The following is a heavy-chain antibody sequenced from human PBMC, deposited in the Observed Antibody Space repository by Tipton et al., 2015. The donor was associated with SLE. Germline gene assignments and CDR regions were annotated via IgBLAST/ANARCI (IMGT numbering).Heavy chain of an antibody. CDR2: ISYDGSNK. V-gene: IGHV3-30*18. Sequence: SLRLSCAASGFTFSSYGMHWVRQAPGTGLEWVAVISYDGSNKYYADSVKGRFTISRDNSKNTLYLQMNSLRAEDTAVYYCAKGGLGGPFDYWGQGTLVTVSS. CDR3: AKGGLGGPFDY. J-gene: IGHJ4*02. D-gene: IGHD3-3*01. CDR1: GFTFSSYG.